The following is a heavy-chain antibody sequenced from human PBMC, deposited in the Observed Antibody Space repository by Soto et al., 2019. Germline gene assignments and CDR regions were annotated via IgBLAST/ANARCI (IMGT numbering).Heavy chain of an antibody. CDR1: GYTFTSYA. V-gene: IGHV1-3*01. Sequence: ASVKVSCKASGYTFTSYAMHWVRQAPGQRLEWMGWINAGNGNTKYSQKFQGRVTITRDTSASTAYMELSGLRSEDTAVYYCARSKAAAGTSWLDPWGQGTLVTVSS. CDR3: ARSKAAAGTSWLDP. D-gene: IGHD6-13*01. CDR2: INAGNGNT. J-gene: IGHJ5*02.